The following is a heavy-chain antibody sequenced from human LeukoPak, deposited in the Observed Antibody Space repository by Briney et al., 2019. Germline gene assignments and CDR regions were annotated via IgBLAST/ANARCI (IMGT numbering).Heavy chain of an antibody. CDR1: GDSFSSNCAA. J-gene: IGHJ4*02. CDR2: TYYRSKWYN. CDR3: ARDSWSYAVFDY. Sequence: SQTLTLTCAISGDSFSSNCAAWNWIRQSPSRDLEWLGRTYYRSKWYNDYAVSVKSRITINPDTSKNQFSLQLNSVTPEDTAVYYCARDSWSYAVFDYWGQGTLVTVSS. V-gene: IGHV6-1*01. D-gene: IGHD3-10*01.